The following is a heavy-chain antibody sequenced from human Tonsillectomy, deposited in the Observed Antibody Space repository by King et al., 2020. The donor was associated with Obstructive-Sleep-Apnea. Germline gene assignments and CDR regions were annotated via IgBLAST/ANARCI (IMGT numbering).Heavy chain of an antibody. CDR2: TYWNEDK. CDR1: GFSLSTSGVG. J-gene: IGHJ2*01. D-gene: IGHD6-13*01. CDR3: AHARGIAVAGTIGWYFDL. V-gene: IGHV2-5*01. Sequence: TLKESGPTLVKPTQTLTLTCTFSGFSLSTSGVGVGWIRQPPGKALEWLALTYWNEDKRYSPSLESRLTITKDNSKNPVVLTMTNMDSVYTATYYCAHARGIAVAGTIGWYFDLWGRGALVTVSS.